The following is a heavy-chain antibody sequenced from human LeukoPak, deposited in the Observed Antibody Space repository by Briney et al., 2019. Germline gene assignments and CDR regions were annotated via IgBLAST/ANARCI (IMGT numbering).Heavy chain of an antibody. CDR3: ARLSDSSGWGYFDY. CDR1: GYTFTSYG. Sequence: ASVKVSSKASGYTFTSYGISWVRQAPGQGLEWMGWISAYNGNTNYAQKLQGRVTMTTDTSTSTAYMELRSLRSDDTAVYYCARLSDSSGWGYFDYWGQGTLVTVSS. CDR2: ISAYNGNT. V-gene: IGHV1-18*04. J-gene: IGHJ4*02. D-gene: IGHD6-19*01.